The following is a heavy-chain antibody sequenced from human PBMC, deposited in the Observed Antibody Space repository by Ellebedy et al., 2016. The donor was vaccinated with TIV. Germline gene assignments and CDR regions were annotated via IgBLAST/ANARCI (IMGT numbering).Heavy chain of an antibody. J-gene: IGHJ4*02. Sequence: PGGSLRLSCAASGFTFSSYAMSWVRQAPGKGLEWVSTISHTGGRTYYADSVVGRFTISRDNSKKTLYLQMTSLRAEDTAIYYCAKGRGGGSDSSAPRYYFDYWGLGTLVTVSS. CDR1: GFTFSSYA. CDR3: AKGRGGGSDSSAPRYYFDY. D-gene: IGHD3-22*01. V-gene: IGHV3-23*01. CDR2: ISHTGGRT.